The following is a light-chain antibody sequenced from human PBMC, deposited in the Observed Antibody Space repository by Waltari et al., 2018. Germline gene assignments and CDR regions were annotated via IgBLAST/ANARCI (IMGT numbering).Light chain of an antibody. Sequence: EIVLTQSPGTLSLSPGESATLSCRTSQSVTRALAWYQQKPGQAPRLLIYGASNRATGIPDRFSGSGSGTDFSLTISSLDPEDFAVYYCQHYLRLPVTFGQGTKVEVK. CDR2: GAS. V-gene: IGKV3-20*01. CDR3: QHYLRLPVT. CDR1: QSVTRA. J-gene: IGKJ1*01.